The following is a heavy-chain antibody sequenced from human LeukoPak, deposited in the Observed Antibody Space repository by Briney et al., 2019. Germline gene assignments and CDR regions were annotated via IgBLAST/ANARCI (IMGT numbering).Heavy chain of an antibody. CDR2: MNPNRGNT. CDR3: ARGLRRIAARRLGYYYYYMDV. CDR1: GYTFTSYD. V-gene: IGHV1-8*01. Sequence: ATLKPSCKASGYTFTSYDINWVRQSSGQGLKWMGWMNPNRGNTGYAQKFQGRVTMTRNTSISTGYMELSSLRSEDPAVYYCARGLRRIAARRLGYYYYYMDVWGKGTTVTVSS. D-gene: IGHD6-6*01. J-gene: IGHJ6*03.